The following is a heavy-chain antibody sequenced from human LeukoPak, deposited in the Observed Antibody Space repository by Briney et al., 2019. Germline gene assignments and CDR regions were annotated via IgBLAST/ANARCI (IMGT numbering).Heavy chain of an antibody. CDR2: IYTSGST. D-gene: IGHD2/OR15-2a*01. Sequence: SETLSLTCTVSGGSISSGSYYWSWIRQPAGKGLEWIGRIYTSGSTNYNPSLKSRVTISVDTSKNQFSLKLSSVTAADTAVYYCARAPPFLGYFDYWGQGTLVTVSS. J-gene: IGHJ4*02. CDR1: GGSISSGSYY. V-gene: IGHV4-61*02. CDR3: ARAPPFLGYFDY.